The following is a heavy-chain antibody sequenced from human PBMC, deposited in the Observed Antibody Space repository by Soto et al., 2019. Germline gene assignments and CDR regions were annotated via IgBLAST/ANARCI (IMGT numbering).Heavy chain of an antibody. CDR1: GFTFSSYA. Sequence: PGGSLRLSCAASGFTFSSYAMSWVRQAPGKGLEWVANIKQDGSAKYYVDSVKGRFTISRDNAKNTLYLQMNSLRAEDTAVYYCARDRGWSLFDYWGQGTLVTVSS. D-gene: IGHD6-19*01. CDR3: ARDRGWSLFDY. CDR2: IKQDGSAK. J-gene: IGHJ4*02. V-gene: IGHV3-7*01.